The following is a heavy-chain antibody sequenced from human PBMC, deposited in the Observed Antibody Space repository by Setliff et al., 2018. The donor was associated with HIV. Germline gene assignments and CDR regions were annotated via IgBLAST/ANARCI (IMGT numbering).Heavy chain of an antibody. Sequence: PSETLSLTCTVSGGSISSGSYYWGWIRQPPGKGLEWIGSIYHSGSTYYNPSLKSRVTISVDTSKNQFSLKLSSVTAADTAVYYCARSVGYCSGGSCSNWFDPWGQGTLVTVSS. CDR2: IYHSGST. D-gene: IGHD2-15*01. CDR1: GGSISSGSYY. V-gene: IGHV4-39*07. J-gene: IGHJ5*02. CDR3: ARSVGYCSGGSCSNWFDP.